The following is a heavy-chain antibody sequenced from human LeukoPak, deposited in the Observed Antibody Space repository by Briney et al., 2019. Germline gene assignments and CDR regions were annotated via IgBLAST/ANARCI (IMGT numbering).Heavy chain of an antibody. J-gene: IGHJ4*02. CDR1: GGTFISYA. Sequence: SVKVSCKASGGTFISYAISWVRQAPGQGLEWMGGIIPIFGTANYAQKFQGRVTITADESTSTAYMELSSLRSEDTAVYYCAREYSSTTYFDYWGQGTLVTVSS. CDR2: IIPIFGTA. CDR3: AREYSSTTYFDY. V-gene: IGHV1-69*13. D-gene: IGHD6-13*01.